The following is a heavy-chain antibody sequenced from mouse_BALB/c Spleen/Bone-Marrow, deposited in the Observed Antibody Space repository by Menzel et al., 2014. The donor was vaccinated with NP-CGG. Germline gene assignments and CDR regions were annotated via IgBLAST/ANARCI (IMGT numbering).Heavy chain of an antibody. J-gene: IGHJ1*01. CDR2: IDPANGNT. D-gene: IGHD2-4*01. Sequence: VQLKESGAELVKPGASVKLSCTASGFNIKDTYMHWVKQRPEQGLGGIGRIDPANGNTKYDPKFQGKATMTADTSSNTAYLQLSSLTSEDTAVYYCATMITDWYFDVWGAGTTVTVSS. V-gene: IGHV14-3*02. CDR3: ATMITDWYFDV. CDR1: GFNIKDTY.